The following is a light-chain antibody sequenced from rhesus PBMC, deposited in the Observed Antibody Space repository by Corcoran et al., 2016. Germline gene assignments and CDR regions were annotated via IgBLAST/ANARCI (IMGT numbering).Light chain of an antibody. J-gene: IGKJ1*01. V-gene: IGKV1-33*02. Sequence: DIQMTQSPSSLSASVGDRVTITCQASQDISNWLVWYQQKPGQAPKLLSYTAFSIQSGVPSRFSGSGSGTDFTLTISSLQPEDFATYYCQQHNSHPWTFGQGTKVEIK. CDR1: QDISNW. CDR3: QQHNSHPWT. CDR2: TAF.